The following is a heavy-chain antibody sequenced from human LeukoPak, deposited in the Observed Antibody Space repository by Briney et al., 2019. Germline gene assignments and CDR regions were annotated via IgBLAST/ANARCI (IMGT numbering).Heavy chain of an antibody. J-gene: IGHJ4*02. D-gene: IGHD6-13*01. CDR3: ARAPYSSSWPHYFDY. Sequence: SETLSLTCTVSGGSISSYYWSWIRQPPGKGLEWIGYIYYSESTNYNPSLKSRVTISVDTSKNQFSLKLSSVTAADTAVYYCARAPYSSSWPHYFDYWGQGTLVTVSS. CDR1: GGSISSYY. CDR2: IYYSEST. V-gene: IGHV4-59*01.